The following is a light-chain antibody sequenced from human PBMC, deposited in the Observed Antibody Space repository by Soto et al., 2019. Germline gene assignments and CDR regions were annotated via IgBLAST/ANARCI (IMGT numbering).Light chain of an antibody. J-gene: IGLJ2*01. CDR1: SSDVGGYNY. V-gene: IGLV2-14*01. Sequence: ALTQPASMSGSPGQSITISCTGTSSDVGGYNYVSWYQQHPDRAPKLIIYEVSNRPSGVSIRFSGSKSANTASLTISGLQAEDEADYYCSSYSTTYTVLFGGGTKLTVL. CDR2: EVS. CDR3: SSYSTTYTVL.